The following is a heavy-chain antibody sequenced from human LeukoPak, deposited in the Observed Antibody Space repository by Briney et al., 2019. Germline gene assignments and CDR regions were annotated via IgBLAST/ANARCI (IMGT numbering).Heavy chain of an antibody. CDR3: AKDHYDILTGGFDP. V-gene: IGHV3-9*01. CDR1: GFTFDDYA. J-gene: IGHJ5*02. D-gene: IGHD3-9*01. Sequence: GGSLRLSCAASGFTFDDYAMHWVRQAPGKGLEWVSGISWNSGSIGYADSVKGRFTISRDNAKNSLYLQMNSLRAEDTALYYCAKDHYDILTGGFDPWGQGTLVTVSS. CDR2: ISWNSGSI.